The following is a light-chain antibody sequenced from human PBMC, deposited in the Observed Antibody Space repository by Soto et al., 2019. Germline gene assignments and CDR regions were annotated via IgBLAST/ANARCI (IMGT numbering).Light chain of an antibody. CDR3: QQRSNWPLT. CDR2: DAF. J-gene: IGKJ5*01. V-gene: IGKV3D-20*02. Sequence: EIVMTQSPATLSVSPGERATLSFRASQAVSSNYLAWYQQKPGQAPRLLIYDAFIRATGIPARFSGSESGTDFTLTISSLEPEDFAVYYCQQRSNWPLTFGQGTRLEI. CDR1: QAVSSNY.